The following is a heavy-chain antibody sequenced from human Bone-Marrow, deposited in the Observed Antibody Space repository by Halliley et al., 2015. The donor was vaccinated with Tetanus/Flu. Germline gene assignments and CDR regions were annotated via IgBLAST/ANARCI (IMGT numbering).Heavy chain of an antibody. Sequence: TLSLTCTVSGGSTSRHYWSWIRQPPGKGLEWIGYIYYSGSSNYNPSLKSRVTMSLDTSRSQFSLRLASVTAADTAVYYCARGNGETTTARSFDSWGQGTLVTVSS. V-gene: IGHV4-59*11. D-gene: IGHD4-17*01. J-gene: IGHJ4*02. CDR3: ARGNGETTTARSFDS. CDR2: IYYSGSS. CDR1: GGSTSRHY.